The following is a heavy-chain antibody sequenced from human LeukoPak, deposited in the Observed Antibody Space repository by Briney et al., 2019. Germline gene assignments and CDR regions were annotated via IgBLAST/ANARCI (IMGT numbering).Heavy chain of an antibody. J-gene: IGHJ6*02. Sequence: APVKVSCKASGYTFTSYGISWVRQAPGQGLEWMGWISAYNGNTNYAQKLQGRVTMTTDTSTSTAYMELRSLRSDDTAVYYCARGNFRLQYPYYYYGMDVWGQGTTVTVSS. CDR2: ISAYNGNT. D-gene: IGHD4-11*01. CDR1: GYTFTSYG. V-gene: IGHV1-18*01. CDR3: ARGNFRLQYPYYYYGMDV.